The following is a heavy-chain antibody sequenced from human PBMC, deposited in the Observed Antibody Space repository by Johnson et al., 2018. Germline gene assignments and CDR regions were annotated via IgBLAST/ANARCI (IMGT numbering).Heavy chain of an antibody. CDR1: GYHLTTYW. V-gene: IGHV5-51*01. J-gene: IGHJ3*02. CDR3: ARRLFSSGPDGFDI. D-gene: IGHD1-26*01. CDR2: IFPGDSDT. Sequence: EVQLVETGAEVKKPGESLKISCKGSGYHLTTYWIGWVRQMPGKGLECLGIIFPGDSDTKYSPSFQGEVTMTADKSINTANLQWSSLKASDSAMYYCARRLFSSGPDGFDIWGQGTLVTVSP.